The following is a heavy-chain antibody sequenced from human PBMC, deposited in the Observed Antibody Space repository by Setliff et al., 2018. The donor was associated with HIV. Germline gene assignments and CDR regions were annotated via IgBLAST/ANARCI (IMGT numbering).Heavy chain of an antibody. V-gene: IGHV1-69*13. J-gene: IGHJ6*04. CDR2: IIPIFGTP. D-gene: IGHD2-15*01. CDR1: GDTFNSHA. Sequence: SVKVSCKASGDTFNSHAISWVRQAPGQGLEWMGGIIPIFGTPNYAQRFKGRLTITADESTSTVYMELSSLRSEDTAVYYCARDSRDIVVVIAPEPEPYYYYGMDVWGEGTTVTAPQ. CDR3: ARDSRDIVVVIAPEPEPYYYYGMDV.